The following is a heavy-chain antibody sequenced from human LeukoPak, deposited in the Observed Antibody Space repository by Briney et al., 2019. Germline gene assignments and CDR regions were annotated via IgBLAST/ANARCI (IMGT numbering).Heavy chain of an antibody. CDR2: IYSGGST. D-gene: IGHD2-15*01. CDR1: GFTVSSNY. V-gene: IGHV3-53*01. CDR3: ARGGGYCSGGSCGEFDY. Sequence: GGSLRLSCAASGFTVSSNYMSWVRQAPGKGLEWVSVIYSGGSTYYADSVKGRFTISRDNSKNTLYLQMNSLRAEDTAVYYCARGGGYCSGGSCGEFDYWGQGTLVTVSS. J-gene: IGHJ4*02.